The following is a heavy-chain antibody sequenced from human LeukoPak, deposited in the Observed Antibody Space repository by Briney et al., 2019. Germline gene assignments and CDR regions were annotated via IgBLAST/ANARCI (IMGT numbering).Heavy chain of an antibody. CDR3: AKEGSERRSDFLDY. J-gene: IGHJ4*02. D-gene: IGHD1-26*01. CDR1: GFTFSSYG. Sequence: GGSLRLSCAASGFTFSSYGMTWVRQAPGKGLEWVAVISYDGRKQYYADSVKGRFTISRENSKNTLYLQMNSLRGEDTALYYCAKEGSERRSDFLDYWGQGSLVTVSS. V-gene: IGHV3-30*18. CDR2: ISYDGRKQ.